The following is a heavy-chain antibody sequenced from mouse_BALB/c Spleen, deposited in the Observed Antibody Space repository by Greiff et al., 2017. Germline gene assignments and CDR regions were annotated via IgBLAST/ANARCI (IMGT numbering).Heavy chain of an antibody. Sequence: EVKLVESGGGLVQPGGSLKLSCAASGFTFSSYGMSWVRQTPDKRLELVATINSNGGSTYYPDSVKGRFTISRDNAKNTLYLQMSSLKSEDTAMYYCARDRPARGFAYWGQGTLVTVSA. J-gene: IGHJ3*01. CDR1: GFTFSSYG. CDR3: ARDRPARGFAY. V-gene: IGHV5-6-3*01. CDR2: INSNGGST.